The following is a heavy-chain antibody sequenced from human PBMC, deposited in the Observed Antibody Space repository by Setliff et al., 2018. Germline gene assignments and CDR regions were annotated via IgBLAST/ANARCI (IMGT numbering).Heavy chain of an antibody. D-gene: IGHD3-10*01. J-gene: IGHJ4*02. CDR1: GYSLGNAYY. CDR2: IYKRGTV. Sequence: SETLSLTCTVSGYSLGNAYYWGWIRQPPGKGLEWIGTIYKRGTVYYNPSLKSRITISVDTSKNQFSLKLGSITAADTAIYYCAKGRGEMDSWGQGILVTVSS. CDR3: AKGRGEMDS. V-gene: IGHV4-38-2*02.